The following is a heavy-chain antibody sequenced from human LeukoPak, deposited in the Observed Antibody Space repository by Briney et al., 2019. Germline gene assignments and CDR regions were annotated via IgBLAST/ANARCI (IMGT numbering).Heavy chain of an antibody. CDR2: IKQDGSEK. CDR3: ARAASYYFGSGIRYYWFDP. D-gene: IGHD3-10*01. V-gene: IGHV3-7*04. Sequence: GGSLRLSCAASGFTFSNYWMSWARQAPGKGLEWVANIKQDGSEKYYVDSVKGRFTISRDNAKNSLYLQMNSLRPEDTAVYYCARAASYYFGSGIRYYWFDPWGQGTLVTVSS. J-gene: IGHJ5*02. CDR1: GFTFSNYW.